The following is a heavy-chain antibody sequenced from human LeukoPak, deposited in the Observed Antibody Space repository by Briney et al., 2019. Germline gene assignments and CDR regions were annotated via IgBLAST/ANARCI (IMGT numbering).Heavy chain of an antibody. CDR2: ISYDGSNK. J-gene: IGHJ4*02. CDR3: AKTPDVDYDILTGYERGYSYGSFDY. V-gene: IGHV3-30*18. Sequence: PGGSLRLSCAASGFTFSSYGMHWVRQAPGKGLEWVAVISYDGSNKYYADSVKGRFTISRDNSKNTLYLQMNSLRAEDTAVYYCAKTPDVDYDILTGYERGYSYGSFDYWGQGTLVTVSS. CDR1: GFTFSSYG. D-gene: IGHD3-9*01.